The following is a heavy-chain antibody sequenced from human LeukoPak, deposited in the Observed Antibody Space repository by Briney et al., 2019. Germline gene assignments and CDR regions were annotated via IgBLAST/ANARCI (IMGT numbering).Heavy chain of an antibody. CDR2: IYYSGTT. CDR1: GGYISTYY. J-gene: IGHJ4*02. D-gene: IGHD1-1*01. V-gene: IGHV4-59*01. CDR3: ARGGRWEHFDY. Sequence: NPSETLSLTCTVSGGYISTYYWSWIRQPPGKGLEWIGYIYYSGTTTYNPSLRSRVTISVDTSKNLFSLKLSSVTAADTAVYYCARGGRWEHFDYWGQGTLVTVSS.